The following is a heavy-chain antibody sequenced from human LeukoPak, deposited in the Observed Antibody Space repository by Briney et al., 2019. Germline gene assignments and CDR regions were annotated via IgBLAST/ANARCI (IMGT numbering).Heavy chain of an antibody. CDR2: ISWDGGST. CDR1: GFTFDDYT. CDR3: AKGDTSSIAALHDYYYGMDV. D-gene: IGHD6-6*01. J-gene: IGHJ6*02. Sequence: GGSLRLSCAASGFTFDDYTMHWVRQAPGKGLEWVSLISWDGGSTYYADSVKGRFTISRDNSKNSLYLQMNSLRTEDTALYYCAKGDTSSIAALHDYYYGMDVWGQGTTVTVSS. V-gene: IGHV3-43*01.